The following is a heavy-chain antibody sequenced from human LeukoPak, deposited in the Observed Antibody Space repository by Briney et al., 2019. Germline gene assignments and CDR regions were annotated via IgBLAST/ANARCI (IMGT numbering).Heavy chain of an antibody. J-gene: IGHJ4*02. CDR3: ARGTDSSGYYSLPFDY. V-gene: IGHV4-34*01. Sequence: PSETLSLTCAVYGGSFSGYYCRWIRQPPGKGLEWIGEINHSGSTNYNPSLKSRVTISVDTSKKQFSLKLSSVTAANTAVYYCARGTDSSGYYSLPFDYWGQGTLVTVSS. CDR2: INHSGST. CDR1: GGSFSGYY. D-gene: IGHD3-22*01.